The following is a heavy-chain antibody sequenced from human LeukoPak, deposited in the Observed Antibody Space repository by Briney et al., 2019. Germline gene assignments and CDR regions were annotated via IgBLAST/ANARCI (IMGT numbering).Heavy chain of an antibody. J-gene: IGHJ3*02. CDR1: GGTFSSYA. CDR2: IIPIFGTA. D-gene: IGHD3-22*01. V-gene: IGHV1-69*06. CDR3: ARGGSSSGYYYDAFDI. Sequence: SVKVSCKASGGTFSSYAISWVRQAPGQGLEWMGGIIPIFGTANYAQKFQGRVTITADKSTSTAYMELSSLRSEDTAVYYCARGGSSSGYYYDAFDIWGQGTMVTVSS.